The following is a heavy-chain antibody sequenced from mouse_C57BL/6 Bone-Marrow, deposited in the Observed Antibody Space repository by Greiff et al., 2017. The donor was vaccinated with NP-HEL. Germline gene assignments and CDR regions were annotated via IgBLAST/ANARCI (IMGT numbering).Heavy chain of an antibody. CDR3: ARGGNWDGY. CDR1: GYTFPDYN. Sequence: EVQLQQSGPELVKPGASVKMSCKASGYTFPDYNMHWVKQSHGKSLEWIGYINPNNGGTSYNQKFKGKATLTVNKSSSTAYMALRSLTSEDSAVYCCARGGNWDGYWGQGTTLTVSS. CDR2: INPNNGGT. V-gene: IGHV1-22*01. D-gene: IGHD4-1*01. J-gene: IGHJ2*01.